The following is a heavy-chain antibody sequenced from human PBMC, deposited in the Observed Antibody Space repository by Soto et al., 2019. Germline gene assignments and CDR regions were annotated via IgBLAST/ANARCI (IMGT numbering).Heavy chain of an antibody. CDR1: GFTVSSNY. CDR3: ARKGYGSFAPFDY. Sequence: EVQLVESGGGLVQPGGSLRLSCAVSGFTVSSNYMTWVRQAPGKGLEWVSIIHSTGSTYYADSVQGRFTISRDDSKNTVFLQMNSLRADDTAVYYCARKGYGSFAPFDYWGQGTLVTVSS. D-gene: IGHD1-26*01. CDR2: IHSTGST. J-gene: IGHJ4*02. V-gene: IGHV3-66*01.